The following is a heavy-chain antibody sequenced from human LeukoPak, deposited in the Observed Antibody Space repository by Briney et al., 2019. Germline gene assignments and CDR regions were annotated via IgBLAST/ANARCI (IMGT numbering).Heavy chain of an antibody. J-gene: IGHJ6*04. V-gene: IGHV3-30*04. CDR1: GFTFSSYA. D-gene: IGHD5-12*01. CDR2: ISYDGSNT. Sequence: GGSLRLSCAASGFTFSSYAMHWVRQAPGKGLEWVAVISYDGSNTHYANSVKGRFTISRDNSKNTLYLQMNSLRAEDTAVYYCARAERGGYSGYDYGMDLWGKGTTVTVSS. CDR3: ARAERGGYSGYDYGMDL.